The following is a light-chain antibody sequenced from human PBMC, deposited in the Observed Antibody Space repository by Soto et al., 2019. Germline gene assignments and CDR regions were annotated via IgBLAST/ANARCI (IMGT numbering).Light chain of an antibody. V-gene: IGLV2-14*01. J-gene: IGLJ1*01. Sequence: QSALTQSASVSGSPGQSITISCTGTSSDVGGYNYVSWYQQHPGKAPKLMIYDVSNRPSGVSNRFSGSKSGNTASLTISGLQAEHEADYYCSSYTSSSTYVFGTGTEVTVL. CDR3: SSYTSSSTYV. CDR1: SSDVGGYNY. CDR2: DVS.